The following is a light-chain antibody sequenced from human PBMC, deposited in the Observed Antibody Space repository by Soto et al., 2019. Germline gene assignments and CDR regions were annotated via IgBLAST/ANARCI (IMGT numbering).Light chain of an antibody. Sequence: IQMTQSPSSLSASVGDRVTVTCRASQSIGKHLNWYQQKPGKAPKFLIYGASTLQSGVQSRFTGSGSGTDFTLIVKSLQAEDFATYYCQQSYTSPTTFGQGTRLENK. CDR2: GAS. J-gene: IGKJ5*01. CDR3: QQSYTSPTT. CDR1: QSIGKH. V-gene: IGKV1-39*01.